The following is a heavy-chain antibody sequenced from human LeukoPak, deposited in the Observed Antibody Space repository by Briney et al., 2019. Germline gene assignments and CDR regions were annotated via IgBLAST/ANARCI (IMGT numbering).Heavy chain of an antibody. D-gene: IGHD3-3*01. J-gene: IGHJ4*02. CDR3: TRVTYYDFWSGYFPREYFDY. Sequence: GRSLRLSCTASGFTFGDYAMSWVRQAPGKGLEWVGFIRSKAYGGTTEYAASAKGRFTISRDDSKSIAYLQMNSLKTEDTAVYYCTRVTYYDFWSGYFPREYFDYWGQGTLVTVSS. V-gene: IGHV3-49*04. CDR2: IRSKAYGGTT. CDR1: GFTFGDYA.